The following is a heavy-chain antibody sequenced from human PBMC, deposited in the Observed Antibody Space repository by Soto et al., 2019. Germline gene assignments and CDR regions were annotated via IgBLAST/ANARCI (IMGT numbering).Heavy chain of an antibody. CDR3: ARAVAYYDSSGYFDY. V-gene: IGHV4-31*03. J-gene: IGHJ4*02. CDR1: GGSISSGGYY. Sequence: SETLSLTCTVSGGSISSGGYYWSWIRQHPGKGLEWIGYIYYSGSTYYNPSLKSRVTISVDTSKNQFSLKLSSVTAADTAVYYCARAVAYYDSSGYFDYWGQGTLVTVSS. CDR2: IYYSGST. D-gene: IGHD3-22*01.